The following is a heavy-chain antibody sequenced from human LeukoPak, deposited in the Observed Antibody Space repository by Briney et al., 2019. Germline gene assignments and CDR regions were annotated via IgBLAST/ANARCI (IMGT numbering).Heavy chain of an antibody. Sequence: SETLSLTCTVSGGSISSSTYYWAWIRQPPGKGLEWIGSIYYSGSTYYNPSLKSRVTISVDTSKNQFSLNLSSVTAADTAVYYCARHATGYSYGYGANYYYYYYMDVWGKXTTVTVSS. J-gene: IGHJ6*03. CDR1: GGSISSSTYY. CDR3: ARHATGYSYGYGANYYYYYYMDV. CDR2: IYYSGST. V-gene: IGHV4-39*01. D-gene: IGHD5-18*01.